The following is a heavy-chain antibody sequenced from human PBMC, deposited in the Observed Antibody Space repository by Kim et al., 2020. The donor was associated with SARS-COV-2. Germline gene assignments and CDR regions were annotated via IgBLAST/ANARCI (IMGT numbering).Heavy chain of an antibody. J-gene: IGHJ5*02. V-gene: IGHV4-59*09. CDR2: T. Sequence: TNSNPSLKRRVTISVDTSKNQFSLKLSSVTAADTAVYYCARGRTLNWFDPWGQGTLVTVSS. CDR3: ARGRTLNWFDP.